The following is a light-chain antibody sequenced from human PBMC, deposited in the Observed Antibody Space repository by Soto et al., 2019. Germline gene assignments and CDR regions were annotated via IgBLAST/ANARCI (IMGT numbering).Light chain of an antibody. CDR2: EGS. J-gene: IGLJ2*01. CDR3: CSYAGSSTPKV. CDR1: SSDVGSYNL. Sequence: QSALTQPASVSGSPGQSITICCTGTSSDVGSYNLVSWYQQHPGKAPKLMIYEGSKRPSGVSNRFSGSKSGNTASLTISGLQAEDEADYYCCSYAGSSTPKVFGGGTKVTVL. V-gene: IGLV2-23*01.